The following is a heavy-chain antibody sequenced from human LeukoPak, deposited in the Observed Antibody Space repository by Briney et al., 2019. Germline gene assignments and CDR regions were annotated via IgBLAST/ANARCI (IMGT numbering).Heavy chain of an antibody. CDR2: ISGSGIST. J-gene: IGHJ6*04. CDR3: AELGITMIGGV. CDR1: GFTFSDYG. Sequence: PGGSLRLSCAAAGFTFSDYGMNWVRQAPGKGLEWVSGISGSGISTYYADSVKGRFTISRDNSKNSLYLQMNSLRAEDRGVYYCAELGITMIGGVWGKGTTVTISS. D-gene: IGHD3-10*02. V-gene: IGHV3-23*01.